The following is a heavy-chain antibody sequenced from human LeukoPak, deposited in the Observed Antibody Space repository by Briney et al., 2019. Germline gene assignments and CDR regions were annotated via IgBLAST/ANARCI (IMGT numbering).Heavy chain of an antibody. CDR3: ARGSVSSGSPADY. V-gene: IGHV3-21*01. Sequence: GGSLRLSCAASGFTFSTYSMSWVRQAPGKGLEWVSSISSSSSYIHYADSVKGRFNVSRDHAKNSVYLQMNNLRAEDTAVYYCARGSVSSGSPADYWGQGTLVTVSS. CDR2: ISSSSSYI. CDR1: GFTFSTYS. D-gene: IGHD1-26*01. J-gene: IGHJ4*02.